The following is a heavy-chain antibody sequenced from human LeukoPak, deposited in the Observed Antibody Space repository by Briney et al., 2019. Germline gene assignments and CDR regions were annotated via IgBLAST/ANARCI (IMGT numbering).Heavy chain of an antibody. D-gene: IGHD1-26*01. CDR1: GYTFTSYY. Sequence: ASVKVSCKASGYTFTSYYMHWVRQAPGQGLEWMGWINPNSGGTNYAQKFQGRVTMTRDTSISTAYMELSRLRSDDTAVYYCARDAVGAQESFFDYWGQGTLVTVSS. V-gene: IGHV1-2*02. CDR2: INPNSGGT. J-gene: IGHJ4*02. CDR3: ARDAVGAQESFFDY.